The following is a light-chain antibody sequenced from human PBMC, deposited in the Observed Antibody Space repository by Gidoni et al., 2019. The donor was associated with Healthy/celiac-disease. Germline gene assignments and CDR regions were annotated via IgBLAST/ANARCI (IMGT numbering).Light chain of an antibody. CDR2: DVS. J-gene: IGLJ3*02. Sequence: QSALPPPASVSGSPGQSITISCTGTSSDVGGYNYVSWYQQHPGKAPKLMIYDVSNRPSGVSNRFSGSKSGNTASLTISGLQAEDEADYYCSSYTSSSIWVFGGGTKLTVL. V-gene: IGLV2-14*01. CDR1: SSDVGGYNY. CDR3: SSYTSSSIWV.